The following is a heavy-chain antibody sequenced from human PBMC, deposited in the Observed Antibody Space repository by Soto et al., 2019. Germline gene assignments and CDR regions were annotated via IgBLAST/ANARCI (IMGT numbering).Heavy chain of an antibody. D-gene: IGHD5-18*01. Sequence: ASVKVSCKASGGTFSSYAISWVRQAPGQGLEWMGGIIPIFGTANYAQKFQGRVTITADKSTSTAYMELSSLRSEDTAVYYCAIPLDTANETHYFYGMDVWGQGTTVPSP. CDR2: IIPIFGTA. CDR1: GGTFSSYA. CDR3: AIPLDTANETHYFYGMDV. V-gene: IGHV1-69*06. J-gene: IGHJ6*02.